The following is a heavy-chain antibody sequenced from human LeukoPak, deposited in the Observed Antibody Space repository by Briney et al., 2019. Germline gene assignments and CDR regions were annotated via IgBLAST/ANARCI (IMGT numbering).Heavy chain of an antibody. CDR3: AMDSYGPDDY. V-gene: IGHV3-7*04. CDR1: GFTFSIYW. CDR2: IKKDGSEK. J-gene: IGHJ4*02. Sequence: GGSLRLSCAASGFTFSIYWMSWFRQAPGKGLEWVAHIKKDGSEKNYVDSVKGRFTISRDNTKNSVYLQMNSLRGEDTGVYYCAMDSYGPDDYWGQGTLDTVSS. D-gene: IGHD3-16*01.